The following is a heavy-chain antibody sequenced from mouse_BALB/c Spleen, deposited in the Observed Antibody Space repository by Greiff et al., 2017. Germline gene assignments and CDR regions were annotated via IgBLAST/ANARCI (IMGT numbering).Heavy chain of an antibody. J-gene: IGHJ4*01. V-gene: IGHV14-3*02. Sequence: EVQGVESGAELVKPGASVKLSCTASGFNIKDTYMHWVKQRPEQGLEWIGRIDPANGNTKYDPKFQGKATITADTSSNTAYLQLSSLTSEDTAVYYCARWHYAMDYWGQGTSVTVSS. CDR1: GFNIKDTY. CDR2: IDPANGNT. CDR3: ARWHYAMDY.